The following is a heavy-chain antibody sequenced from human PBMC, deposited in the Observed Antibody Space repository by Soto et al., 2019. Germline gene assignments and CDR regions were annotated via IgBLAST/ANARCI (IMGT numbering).Heavy chain of an antibody. CDR3: ARTVVATEYYYYYYMDV. D-gene: IGHD5-12*01. CDR1: GGSISSSSYY. J-gene: IGHJ6*03. V-gene: IGHV4-39*01. Sequence: NPSETLSLTCTVSGGSISSSSYYWGWIRQPPGKGLEWIGSIYYSGSTYYNPSLKSRVTISVDTSKNQFSLKLSSVTAADTAVYYCARTVVATEYYYYYYMDVWGKGTTVTVSS. CDR2: IYYSGST.